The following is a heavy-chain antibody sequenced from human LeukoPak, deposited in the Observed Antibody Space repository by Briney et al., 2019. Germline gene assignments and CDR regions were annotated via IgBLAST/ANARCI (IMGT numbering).Heavy chain of an antibody. CDR3: ASDWGYTSSWDRFEY. V-gene: IGHV3-7*05. D-gene: IGHD6-13*01. CDR1: GFTFSSLW. Sequence: GGSLSLSCAASGFTFSSLWMSWVRQPPGKGLEWVDNIKPDGSEEFYVDSVKGRFSISRDNAKNSMYLQMNSLRAEDTAVYYCASDWGYTSSWDRFEYWGQGTLVTVSS. J-gene: IGHJ4*02. CDR2: IKPDGSEE.